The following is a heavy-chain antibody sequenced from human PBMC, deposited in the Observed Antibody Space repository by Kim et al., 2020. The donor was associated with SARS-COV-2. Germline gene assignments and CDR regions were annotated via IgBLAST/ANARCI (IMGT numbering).Heavy chain of an antibody. CDR3: AKGVRYYYYYGMDV. D-gene: IGHD3-10*01. CDR2: ISGSGGST. Sequence: GGSLRLSCAASGFTFSSYAMSWVRQAPGKGLEWVSAISGSGGSTYYADSVKGRFTISRDNSKNTLYLQMNSLRAEDTAVYYCAKGVRYYYYYGMDVWGQGTTVTVSS. CDR1: GFTFSSYA. V-gene: IGHV3-23*01. J-gene: IGHJ6*02.